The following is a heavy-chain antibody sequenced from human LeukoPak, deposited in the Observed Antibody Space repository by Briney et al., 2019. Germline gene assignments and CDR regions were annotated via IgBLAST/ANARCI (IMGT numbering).Heavy chain of an antibody. CDR2: TYYGSKWYN. CDR1: GDSVSSDSAS. Sequence: SQTLSLTCAISGDSVSSDSASWNWIRQSPSRGLEWLGRTYYGSKWYNDYAVSVKSRMTINPDTSKNQFSLQLNSVTPEDTAVYYCAREGIAVAGTNAFDIWGQGTMVTVSS. J-gene: IGHJ3*02. V-gene: IGHV6-1*01. CDR3: AREGIAVAGTNAFDI. D-gene: IGHD6-19*01.